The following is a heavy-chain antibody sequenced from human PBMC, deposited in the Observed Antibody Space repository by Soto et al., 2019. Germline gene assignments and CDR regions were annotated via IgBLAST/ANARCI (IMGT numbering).Heavy chain of an antibody. V-gene: IGHV3-23*01. CDR2: ISGTGGST. J-gene: IGHJ4*02. CDR1: GFTFTSYA. CDR3: AKEMTSGYYLFDY. Sequence: EVQLLQSGGGLVQPGGSLRLSCAASGFTFTSYAMSWVRQAPGKGLEWVSTISGTGGSTYYPDSVKGRFTISRDNSKNTVYLQMNSRRAEDAAVYYCAKEMTSGYYLFDYWGQGTLVTVSS. D-gene: IGHD3-22*01.